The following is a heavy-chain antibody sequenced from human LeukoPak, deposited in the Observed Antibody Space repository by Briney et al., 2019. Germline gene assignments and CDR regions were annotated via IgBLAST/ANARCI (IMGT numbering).Heavy chain of an antibody. CDR3: ATGACSGGSCYSVSVDY. CDR1: GYTFTIYA. V-gene: IGHV1-3*01. Sequence: VASVTVSFTASGYTFTIYAMHWVRQAPGQRLEWMGWINAGNGNTKYSQKFQGRVTITRDTSASTAYMELSSLRSEDTAVYYCATGACSGGSCYSVSVDYWGQGTLVTVSS. D-gene: IGHD2-15*01. J-gene: IGHJ4*02. CDR2: INAGNGNT.